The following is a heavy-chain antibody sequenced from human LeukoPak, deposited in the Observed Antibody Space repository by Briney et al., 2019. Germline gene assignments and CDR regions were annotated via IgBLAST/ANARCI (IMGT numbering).Heavy chain of an antibody. CDR1: GFTVSNNY. V-gene: IGHV3-53*01. J-gene: IGHJ4*02. CDR2: IYSNDNT. CDR3: AGVSKSATTGTVLDY. D-gene: IGHD6-13*01. Sequence: GGSLRLSCAASGFTVSNNYMSWVRQAPGKGLEWVSLIYSNDNTYYADPVKGRFTISRDNSKNTLYLQMNSLRAEDTAVYYCAGVSKSATTGTVLDYWGQGTLVTVSS.